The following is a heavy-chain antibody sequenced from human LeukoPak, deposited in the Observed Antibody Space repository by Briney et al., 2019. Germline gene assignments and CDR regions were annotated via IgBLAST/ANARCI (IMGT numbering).Heavy chain of an antibody. D-gene: IGHD3-10*01. CDR1: GGSISSSSYY. Sequence: SETLSLTCTVSGGSISSSSYYWGWIRQPPGKGLEWIGSIYYSGSTYYNPSLKSRVTISVDTSKNQFSLKLSSVTAADTAVYYCATTPAYYYGSGSPDYWGQGTLVTVSS. CDR3: ATTPAYYYGSGSPDY. CDR2: IYYSGST. V-gene: IGHV4-39*01. J-gene: IGHJ4*02.